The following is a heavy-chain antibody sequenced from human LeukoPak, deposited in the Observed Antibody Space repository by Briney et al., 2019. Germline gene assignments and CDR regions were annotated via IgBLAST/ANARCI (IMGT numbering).Heavy chain of an antibody. Sequence: SETLSLTCSVSGGSISSGGYYWSWIRQHPGKGLEWIGYIYYSGSTYYNPSLKSRVTISVDTSKNQFSLKLSSVTAADTAVYYCARGTTCCSFDLWGRGTLVTVSS. CDR1: GGSISSGGYY. D-gene: IGHD1-14*01. CDR3: ARGTTCCSFDL. J-gene: IGHJ2*01. CDR2: IYYSGST. V-gene: IGHV4-31*03.